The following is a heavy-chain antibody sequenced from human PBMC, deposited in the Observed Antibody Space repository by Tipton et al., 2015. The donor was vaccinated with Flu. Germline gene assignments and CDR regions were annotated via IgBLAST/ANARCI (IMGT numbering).Heavy chain of an antibody. Sequence: QLVQSGAEVKKPGESLKISCEGSGYTFATYWIGWVRQMPGKGLEWMGIIYPGDSDTTYSPSFQGQVTISADKSTSTAYLQWGSLKASDTAMYYCARRAAYCSSSSCPSLDYWGQGTLVTVSS. CDR2: IYPGDSDT. D-gene: IGHD2-2*01. V-gene: IGHV5-51*01. J-gene: IGHJ4*02. CDR1: GYTFATYW. CDR3: ARRAAYCSSSSCPSLDY.